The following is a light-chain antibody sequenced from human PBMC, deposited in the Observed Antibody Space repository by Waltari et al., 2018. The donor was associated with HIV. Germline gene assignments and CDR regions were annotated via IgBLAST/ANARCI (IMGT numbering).Light chain of an antibody. J-gene: IGKJ4*01. V-gene: IGKV1-5*03. CDR1: QSISNW. Sequence: DIQMTQSPSTLSASVGDRVTITCRASQSISNWLAWYQQKPGKAPRLLIYKASNLESGVPSRFSGSGSGTEFTLTISSLQPDDFATYFCQQYNTYHLTFGGGTKVEIK. CDR3: QQYNTYHLT. CDR2: KAS.